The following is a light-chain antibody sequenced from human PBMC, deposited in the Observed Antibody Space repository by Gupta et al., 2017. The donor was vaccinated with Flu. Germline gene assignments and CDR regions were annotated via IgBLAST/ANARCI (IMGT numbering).Light chain of an antibody. CDR1: KRVSSSY. J-gene: IGKJ4*02. CDR3: QQDRSSPRT. V-gene: IGKV3-20*01. CDR2: GAS. Sequence: PSSTGERAPLSCWTGKRVSSSYIARYQQKPGQAPRLLIYGASSSGTGIPDRFSGSGFVTDFTLTISRLEPEDFAVYYCQQDRSSPRTFGEGTKVEIK.